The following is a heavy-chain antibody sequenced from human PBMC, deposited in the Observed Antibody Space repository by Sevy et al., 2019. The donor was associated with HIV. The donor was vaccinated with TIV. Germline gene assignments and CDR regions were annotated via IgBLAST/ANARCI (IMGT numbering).Heavy chain of an antibody. D-gene: IGHD3-3*01. CDR1: GFAVSSNF. J-gene: IGHJ4*02. CDR3: ARGKHISDYYGSFDY. CDR2: IYIGGSI. Sequence: GGSLRLSCAASGFAVSSNFMSWVRQAPGKGLEWVSVIYIGGSIYYADSVKGRFTISRDNSKNTLYLQMNSLRAEDTAVYYCARGKHISDYYGSFDYWGQGTLVTVSS. V-gene: IGHV3-53*01.